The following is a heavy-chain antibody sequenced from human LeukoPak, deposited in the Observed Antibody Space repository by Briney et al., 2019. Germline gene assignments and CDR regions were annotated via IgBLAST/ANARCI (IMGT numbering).Heavy chain of an antibody. J-gene: IGHJ4*02. D-gene: IGHD6-6*01. Sequence: GRSLRLSCAASGFTFSSYAMHWVRQAPGKGLEWVAVISYDGSNKYYADSVKGRFTISRDNSKNTLYLQMYSLRAEDTAVYYCEAGSSSVDYWGQGTLVTVSS. CDR2: ISYDGSNK. CDR3: EAGSSSVDY. CDR1: GFTFSSYA. V-gene: IGHV3-30-3*01.